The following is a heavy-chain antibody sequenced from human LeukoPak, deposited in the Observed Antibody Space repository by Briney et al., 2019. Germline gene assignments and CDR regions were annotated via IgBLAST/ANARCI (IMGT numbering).Heavy chain of an antibody. D-gene: IGHD5-18*01. J-gene: IGHJ6*02. CDR2: ISYDGSNK. CDR1: GFTFSSYG. CDR3: AKGSDLGYSYGYEVYYYGMDV. Sequence: GGSLRLSCAASGFTFSSYGMHWVRQAPGKGLEWVAVISYDGSNKYYADSVKGRFTISRDNSKNTLYLQMNSLRAEDTAVYYCAKGSDLGYSYGYEVYYYGMDVWGQGTTVTVSS. V-gene: IGHV3-30*18.